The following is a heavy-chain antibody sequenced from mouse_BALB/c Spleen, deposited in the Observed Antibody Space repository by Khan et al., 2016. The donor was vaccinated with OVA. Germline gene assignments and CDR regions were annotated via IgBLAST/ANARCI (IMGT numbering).Heavy chain of an antibody. CDR3: ARMARTIN. CDR1: GFTFSSYG. V-gene: IGHV5-6-3*01. Sequence: EVELVESGGGLVQPGGSLKLSCAASGFTFSSYGMSWVRQTPDKRLELVATINSNGGSTYYPDSVKGRFTISRDNAKNTLYLQMSSLKSEDTAMEYCARMARTINWGQGTTLTVSS. J-gene: IGHJ2*01. CDR2: INSNGGST.